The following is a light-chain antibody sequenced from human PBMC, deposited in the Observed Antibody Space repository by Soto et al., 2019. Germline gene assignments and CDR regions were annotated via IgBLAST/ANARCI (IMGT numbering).Light chain of an antibody. V-gene: IGKV1-5*01. CDR3: QHMRT. CDR2: DAS. Sequence: DIQLALSPSSLSASVGSRVTITCRASQNINHWIAWYQQKPGKAPKFLIYDASTLENGVQSRFSGSGFGTEFSLTISSMQPDDFGSYYCQHMRTFGQGTNVDIK. CDR1: QNINHW. J-gene: IGKJ1*01.